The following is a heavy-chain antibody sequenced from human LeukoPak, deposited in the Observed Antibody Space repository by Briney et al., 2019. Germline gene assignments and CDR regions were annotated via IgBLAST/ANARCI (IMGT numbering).Heavy chain of an antibody. CDR1: GGTFRSHA. CDR2: IIPMFGTA. CDR3: GRGNYDSAGFQRFDY. J-gene: IGHJ4*02. V-gene: IGHV1-69*13. Sequence: GASVKVSCKTSGGTFRSHAISWVRQAPGQGLEWMGGIIPMFGTAEYSQKFQDRVTINADEFTNTAYLELKSLRSDDTAVYYCGRGNYDSAGFQRFDYWGQGSLVTVSS. D-gene: IGHD3-22*01.